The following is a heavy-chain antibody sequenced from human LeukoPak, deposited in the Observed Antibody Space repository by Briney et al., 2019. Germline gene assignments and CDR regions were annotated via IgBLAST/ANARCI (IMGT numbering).Heavy chain of an antibody. Sequence: PGGSLRLSCAASGFTFASYSMNWVRQAPGKGLEWVSSINGDSTYIYNAGSVKGRFTISRDNAQASLYLQMISLRADDTAVYYCARVSGRLERQSDLDYWGQGALVIVSS. CDR3: ARVSGRLERQSDLDY. V-gene: IGHV3-21*01. CDR2: INGDSTYI. D-gene: IGHD1-1*01. CDR1: GFTFASYS. J-gene: IGHJ4*02.